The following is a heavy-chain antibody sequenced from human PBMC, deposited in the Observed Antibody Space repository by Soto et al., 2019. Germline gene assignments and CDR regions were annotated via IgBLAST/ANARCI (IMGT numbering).Heavy chain of an antibody. J-gene: IGHJ6*02. CDR1: GGNFSSYA. V-gene: IGHV1-69*01. D-gene: IGHD1-1*01. CDR3: ASSSPFRSIQTPAWNQYYHPINV. Sequence: QVQLVQSGAEVKKPGSSVKVSCKASGGNFSSYAISWLRQAPGQGLEWMGWIIPGFRTTNYEQKLQGRVKIASAGSKSSAYMEVSSRTSEDTAVYYCASSSPFRSIQTPAWNQYYHPINVWSQGNAVNVAS. CDR2: IIPGFRTT.